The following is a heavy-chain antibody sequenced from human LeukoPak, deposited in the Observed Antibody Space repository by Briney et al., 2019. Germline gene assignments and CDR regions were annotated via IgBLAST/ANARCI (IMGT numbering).Heavy chain of an antibody. CDR1: GFTVSSNS. V-gene: IGHV3-53*01. J-gene: IGHJ4*02. CDR2: IYSDNT. Sequence: GGSLRLSCTVSGFTVSSNSMSWVRQAPGKGLEWVSFIYSDNTHYSDSVKGRFTISRDNSKNTLYLQMNSLRAEDTAVYHCASRAGAYSHPYDYWGQGTLVTVSS. CDR3: ASRAGAYSHPYDY. D-gene: IGHD4/OR15-4a*01.